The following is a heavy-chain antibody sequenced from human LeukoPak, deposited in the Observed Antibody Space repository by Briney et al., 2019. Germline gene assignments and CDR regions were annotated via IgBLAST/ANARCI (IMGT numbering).Heavy chain of an antibody. Sequence: SETLSLTCTVSGGSISSYYWSWIRQPAGKGLEWIGRIYTSGSTNYNPSLKSRVTMSVDTSKNQFSLKLSSVTAADTAVYYCARGSGSSPLGNYMDVWGKGTTVTVSS. CDR3: ARGSGSSPLGNYMDV. J-gene: IGHJ6*03. V-gene: IGHV4-4*07. D-gene: IGHD3-3*01. CDR2: IYTSGST. CDR1: GGSISSYY.